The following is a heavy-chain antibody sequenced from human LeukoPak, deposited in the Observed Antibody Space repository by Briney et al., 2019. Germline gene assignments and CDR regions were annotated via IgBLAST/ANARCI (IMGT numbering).Heavy chain of an antibody. CDR2: ISAYNGNT. Sequence: ASVKVSCKASGYTFTSYGISWVRQAPGQGLEWMGWISAYNGNTNYAQKLQGRVTMTTDTSTSTAYMELRSLRSDDTAVYYCAREQIDRWLLTLDYWGQGTRVTVSS. V-gene: IGHV1-18*01. J-gene: IGHJ4*02. CDR3: AREQIDRWLLTLDY. D-gene: IGHD5-12*01. CDR1: GYTFTSYG.